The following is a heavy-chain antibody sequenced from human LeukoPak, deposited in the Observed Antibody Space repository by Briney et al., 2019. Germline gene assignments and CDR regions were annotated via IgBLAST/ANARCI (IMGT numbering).Heavy chain of an antibody. CDR2: IYYSGST. Sequence: SETLSLTCTVSGGSISSYYWSWIRQPPGKGLKWMGYIYYSGSTNYNPSLKSRVTISVDTSKNPFSLKLSSVPAADTAVYYCARGGVTTTFDYWGQGTLVTVSS. J-gene: IGHJ4*02. CDR1: GGSISSYY. CDR3: ARGGVTTTFDY. V-gene: IGHV4-59*01. D-gene: IGHD4-17*01.